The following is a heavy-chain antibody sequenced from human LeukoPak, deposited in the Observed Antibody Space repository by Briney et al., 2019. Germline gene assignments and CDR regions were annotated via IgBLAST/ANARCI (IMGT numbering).Heavy chain of an antibody. Sequence: PSETLSLTCTVSGGSISTYYWSWIRQPPGKGLEWIGYTYYSGSTNYNPSLKSRVTISVDTSKNQFSLKLSSVTAADTAMCYCAGGGVVGVMWGQGTLVTVSS. CDR2: TYYSGST. V-gene: IGHV4-59*01. CDR3: AGGGVVGVM. J-gene: IGHJ4*02. D-gene: IGHD3-16*01. CDR1: GGSISTYY.